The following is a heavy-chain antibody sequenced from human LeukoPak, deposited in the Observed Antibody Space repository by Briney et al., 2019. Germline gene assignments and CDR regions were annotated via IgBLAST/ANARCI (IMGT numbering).Heavy chain of an antibody. J-gene: IGHJ6*03. CDR3: AKGTGRPAYYYLDV. Sequence: GGSLRLSRAASGFTFRTYGIHWVRQAPGKGLEWVSFIRFDGSNKYYAESVKGRFTISRDSSKNTLYLHMNSLRVQDTAVYYCAKGTGRPAYYYLDVWGKGTTVIISS. CDR1: GFTFRTYG. CDR2: IRFDGSNK. D-gene: IGHD1-14*01. V-gene: IGHV3-30*02.